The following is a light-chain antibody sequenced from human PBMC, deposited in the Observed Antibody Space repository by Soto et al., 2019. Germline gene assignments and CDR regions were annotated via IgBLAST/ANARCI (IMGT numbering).Light chain of an antibody. V-gene: IGLV2-14*03. CDR1: SSDVGGYNY. Sequence: SALTQPASVSGSPGQSITISCTGTSSDVGGYNYVSWYQHHPGKAPKLMIYDVSNRPSGVSNRFSGSKSGNTASLTISGLQAEDEADYYCSSYAVSISLLVFGGGTKVTVL. J-gene: IGLJ3*02. CDR2: DVS. CDR3: SSYAVSISLLV.